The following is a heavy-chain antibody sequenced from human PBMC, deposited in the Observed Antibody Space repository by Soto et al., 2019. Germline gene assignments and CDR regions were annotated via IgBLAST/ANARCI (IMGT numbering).Heavy chain of an antibody. D-gene: IGHD3-10*01. CDR1: GGSISSYY. V-gene: IGHV4-59*08. CDR3: ACRAYGSGSFLMDV. J-gene: IGHJ6*04. CDR2: IYYSGST. Sequence: PSETLSLTCTVSGGSISSYYWSWIRQPPGKGLEWIGYIYYSGSTNYNPSLKSRVTISVDTSKNQFSLKLSSVTAADTAVYYCACRAYGSGSFLMDVWGKGTSVTVSS.